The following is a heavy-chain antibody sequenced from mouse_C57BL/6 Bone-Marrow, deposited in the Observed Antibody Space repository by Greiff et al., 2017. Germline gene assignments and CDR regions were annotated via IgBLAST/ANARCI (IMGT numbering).Heavy chain of an antibody. Sequence: VQLQQSGAELVRPGTSVKMSCKASGYTFTNYWIGWAKQRPGHGLEWIGDIYPGGGYTNYNEKFKGKATLTADKSSSTAYMQFSSLTSEDSAIHYCARGDDGYWYYFDYWGQGTTLTVSS. CDR1: GYTFTNYW. CDR3: ARGDDGYWYYFDY. CDR2: IYPGGGYT. V-gene: IGHV1-63*01. J-gene: IGHJ2*01. D-gene: IGHD2-3*01.